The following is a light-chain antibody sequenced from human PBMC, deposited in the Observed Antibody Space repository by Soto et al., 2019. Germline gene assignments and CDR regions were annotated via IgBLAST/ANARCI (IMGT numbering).Light chain of an antibody. J-gene: IGKJ5*01. Sequence: EINLTQSPDTLSVSPGERATLSCRASQSVSGNLAWYQQRPGQAPRLLIYDASTRATDVPSRFSASGSGTAFTLTISGLQSEDFAVYYCQHSFSWPLTFGQGTRLEIK. CDR3: QHSFSWPLT. V-gene: IGKV3D-15*01. CDR2: DAS. CDR1: QSVSGN.